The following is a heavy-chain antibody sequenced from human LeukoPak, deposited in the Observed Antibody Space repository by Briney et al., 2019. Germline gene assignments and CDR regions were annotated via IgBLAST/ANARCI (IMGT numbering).Heavy chain of an antibody. V-gene: IGHV3-21*01. Sequence: PGGSLRLSCAASGFAFNTYAMNWVRQAPGKGLEWVSSISSSSNYIYYADSVKGRFTISRDNAKNSLYLQMNSLRAEDTAVYYCARDTPGYCSSTSCYSDAFDIWGQGTMVTVSS. CDR3: ARDTPGYCSSTSCYSDAFDI. D-gene: IGHD2-2*01. CDR1: GFAFNTYA. CDR2: ISSSSNYI. J-gene: IGHJ3*02.